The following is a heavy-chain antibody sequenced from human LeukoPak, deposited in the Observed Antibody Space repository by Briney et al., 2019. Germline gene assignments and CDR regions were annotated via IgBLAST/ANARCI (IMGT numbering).Heavy chain of an antibody. Sequence: PSETLSLTCTVSGVSIADYYWSWIRQPPGKGLEWIAYNYYSGTTIYNPSLKSRVTISIDTPNQQFSLSLTSVTAADTALYFCARHPRWPRYGSGNNWFDTWGQGTLVTVSS. V-gene: IGHV4-59*08. CDR1: GVSIADYY. CDR3: ARHPRWPRYGSGNNWFDT. D-gene: IGHD3-10*01. CDR2: NYYSGTT. J-gene: IGHJ5*02.